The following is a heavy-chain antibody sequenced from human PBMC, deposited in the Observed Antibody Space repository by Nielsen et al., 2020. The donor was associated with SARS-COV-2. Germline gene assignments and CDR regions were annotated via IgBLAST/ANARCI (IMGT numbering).Heavy chain of an antibody. D-gene: IGHD3-16*01. V-gene: IGHV4-30-2*01. CDR2: IYHSGRT. CDR1: GGSISSGGYS. J-gene: IGHJ3*02. Sequence: SETLSLTCAVSGGSISSGGYSWSWIRQPPGKGLEWIGYIYHSGRTYYNPSLKSRVTVSVDRSKNQFSLKLSSVTAADTAVYYCARGGRITFGGADDAFDIWGQGTMVTVAS. CDR3: ARGGRITFGGADDAFDI.